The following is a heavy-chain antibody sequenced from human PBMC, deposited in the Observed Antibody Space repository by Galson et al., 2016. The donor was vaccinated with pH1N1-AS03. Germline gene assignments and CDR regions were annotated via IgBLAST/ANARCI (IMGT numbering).Heavy chain of an antibody. V-gene: IGHV3-23*01. D-gene: IGHD1/OR15-1a*01. CDR2: VRGSGGST. Sequence: SPRLSCAASGVILSSYAMTWVRQAPGKGPEWVASVRGSGGSTYHADSLKGRFTISRDNSKNTLYLQINSLRADDTAVYYCAKSRTERYFYDMDVWGPGTTVTVSS. CDR1: GVILSSYA. J-gene: IGHJ6*02. CDR3: AKSRTERYFYDMDV.